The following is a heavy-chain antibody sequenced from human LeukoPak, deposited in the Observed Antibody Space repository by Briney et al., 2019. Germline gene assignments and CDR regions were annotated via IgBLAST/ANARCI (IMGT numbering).Heavy chain of an antibody. Sequence: ASVKVSCKASGGTFNRFAISWVRQAPGQGLEWMGGIIPIFATADYAQKFQGRVTITTDESTSTAYMELSSLRSEDTAVYYCARGGEATGAMDDAFDIWGQGTMVTVSS. D-gene: IGHD5-12*01. V-gene: IGHV1-69*05. CDR2: IIPIFATA. CDR1: GGTFNRFA. CDR3: ARGGEATGAMDDAFDI. J-gene: IGHJ3*02.